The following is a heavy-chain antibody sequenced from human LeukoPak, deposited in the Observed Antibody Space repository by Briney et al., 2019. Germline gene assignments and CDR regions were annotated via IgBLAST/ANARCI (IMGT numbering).Heavy chain of an antibody. CDR2: ISSSSSTI. V-gene: IGHV3-48*02. CDR3: ASHYDILTGSNRFDY. D-gene: IGHD3-9*01. CDR1: GFTFSSYS. J-gene: IGHJ4*02. Sequence: PGGSLRLSCAASGFTFSSYSMNWVRQAPGKGLEWVSYISSSSSTICYADSVKGRFTISRDNAKNSLYLQMNSLRDEDTAVYYCASHYDILTGSNRFDYWGQGTLVTVSS.